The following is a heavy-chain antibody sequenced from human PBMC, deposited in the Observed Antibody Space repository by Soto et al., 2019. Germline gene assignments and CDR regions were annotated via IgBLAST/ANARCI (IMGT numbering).Heavy chain of an antibody. CDR2: IIPMFGTT. D-gene: IGHD2-21*02. Sequence: QVQLVQSGAEVKKPGSSVKVSCKTSGGTFSSHALTWLRQAPGQGLEWMGGIIPMFGTTYTSQKFQGRVAISADETTSTLELSSRRSEDTAVYFWARCDVCYPGGDDAFDLWGQGTTVIVSS. J-gene: IGHJ3*01. CDR1: GGTFSSHA. CDR3: ARCDVCYPGGDDAFDL. V-gene: IGHV1-69*01.